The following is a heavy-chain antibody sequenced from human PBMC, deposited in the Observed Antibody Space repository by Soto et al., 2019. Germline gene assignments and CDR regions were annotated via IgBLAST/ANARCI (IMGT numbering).Heavy chain of an antibody. D-gene: IGHD1-26*01. J-gene: IGHJ4*02. CDR3: ARSWWEPGLFDY. Sequence: SETLSLTCTVSGGSISTADYYWSWIRQPPGKALEWIGYIYYSGSTYYNPSLKSRVTMSVDTSKNQFSLKLSSVTAVDTAVYYCARSWWEPGLFDYWGQGTLVTVSS. V-gene: IGHV4-30-4*01. CDR1: GGSISTADYY. CDR2: IYYSGST.